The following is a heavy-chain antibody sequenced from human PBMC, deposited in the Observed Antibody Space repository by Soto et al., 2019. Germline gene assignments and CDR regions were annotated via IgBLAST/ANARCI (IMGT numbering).Heavy chain of an antibody. V-gene: IGHV3-11*01. CDR1: GFTFSDYY. Sequence: QVQLVESGGGLVKPGGSLRLSCAASGFTFSDYYMSWIRQAPGKGLEWVSHISSSGRTIYYADSVKGRFTISRDNAKNSLYLQMNSLRVEDTAVYYCARSLYGGYDPTHFDYWGQGTLVTVSS. CDR3: ARSLYGGYDPTHFDY. D-gene: IGHD5-12*01. CDR2: ISSSGRTI. J-gene: IGHJ4*02.